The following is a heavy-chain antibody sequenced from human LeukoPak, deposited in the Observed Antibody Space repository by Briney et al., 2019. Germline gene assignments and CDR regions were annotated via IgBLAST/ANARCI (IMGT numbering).Heavy chain of an antibody. V-gene: IGHV3-53*01. CDR2: IYSGGNT. J-gene: IGHJ4*02. CDR1: GFTVSSNY. D-gene: IGHD6-19*01. Sequence: GGSLRLSCAASGFTVSSNYMSWVRQAPGKGLEWFSVIYSGGNTYYADSVKGRFTISRDNSKNTLSLQMKSLRAEDTAVYYCARGGGWYYFDYWGQGTLVTVSS. CDR3: ARGGGWYYFDY.